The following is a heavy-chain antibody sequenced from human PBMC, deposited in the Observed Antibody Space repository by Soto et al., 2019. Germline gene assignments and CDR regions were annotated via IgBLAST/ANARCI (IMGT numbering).Heavy chain of an antibody. CDR2: ISSSSSTI. CDR3: ARIAAKYFALYYFDY. J-gene: IGHJ4*02. Sequence: PGGSLRLSCAASGFTFSSYSMNWVRQAPGKGLEWVSYISSSSSTIYYADSVKGRFTISRDTSKNQFSLKLSSVTAADTAVYYCARIAAKYFALYYFDYWGQGTLVTVSS. CDR1: GFTFSSYS. V-gene: IGHV3-48*01. D-gene: IGHD3-9*01.